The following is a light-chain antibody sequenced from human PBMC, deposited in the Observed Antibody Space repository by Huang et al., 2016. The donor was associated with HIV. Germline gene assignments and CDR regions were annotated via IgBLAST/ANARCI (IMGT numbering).Light chain of an antibody. J-gene: IGKJ4*01. CDR2: DAS. Sequence: DIQKTQSPSSLSASVGDRVTITCQASQDIRKYLNWYQQKPGKAPDLLIYDASNLETGVPSRFSGSGSGTHYSFTINSLQPEDIATYYCQQYANLPLTFGGGTKVEIK. V-gene: IGKV1-33*01. CDR1: QDIRKY. CDR3: QQYANLPLT.